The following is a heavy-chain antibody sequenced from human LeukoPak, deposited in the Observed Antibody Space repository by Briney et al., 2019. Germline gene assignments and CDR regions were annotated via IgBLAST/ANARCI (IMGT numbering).Heavy chain of an antibody. V-gene: IGHV3-49*04. CDR1: GFTFGDYA. J-gene: IGHJ6*02. CDR2: IRSKAYGGTT. D-gene: IGHD3-3*01. CDR3: TRDRDYYDFWSGVHGHYYYGMDV. Sequence: PGGSLRLSCTASGFTFGDYAMSWVRQAPGKGLEWVGFIRSKAYGGTTEYAASVKGRFTISRDDSRSIAYLQMNSLKTEDTAVYFCTRDRDYYDFWSGVHGHYYYGMDVWGQGTTVTVSS.